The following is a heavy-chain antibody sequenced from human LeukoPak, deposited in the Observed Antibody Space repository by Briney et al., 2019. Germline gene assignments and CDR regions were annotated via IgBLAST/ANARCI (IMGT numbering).Heavy chain of an antibody. CDR2: IKSKSVGETT. CDR1: GLTFTSAW. V-gene: IGHV3-15*01. D-gene: IGHD5-12*01. J-gene: IGHJ5*02. Sequence: PGGSLRLSCATSGLTFTSAWLTWVRQAPGKGLEWVGRIKSKSVGETTDYAAPVKGRFTISRDDSENTLYLQMNSLKTEDTAVYYCTIHSGNDLRSWGQGTLVTVSS. CDR3: TIHSGNDLRS.